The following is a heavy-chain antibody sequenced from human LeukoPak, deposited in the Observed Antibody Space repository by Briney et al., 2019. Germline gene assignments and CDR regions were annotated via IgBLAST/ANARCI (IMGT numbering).Heavy chain of an antibody. V-gene: IGHV4-59*01. CDR3: ARGVLDLAFDI. CDR1: GGSISSYY. CDR2: IYYSGST. J-gene: IGHJ3*02. D-gene: IGHD3/OR15-3a*01. Sequence: SETLSLTCTVSGGSISSYYWSWIRQPPGKGLEWIGYIYYSGSTNYNPSLKSRVTISVDTSKNQFSLKLSSVTAADTAVYYCARGVLDLAFDIWGQGTMVTVSS.